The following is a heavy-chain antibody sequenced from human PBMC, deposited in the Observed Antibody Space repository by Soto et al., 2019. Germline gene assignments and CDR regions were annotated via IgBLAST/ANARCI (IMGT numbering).Heavy chain of an antibody. CDR2: IYHSGST. D-gene: IGHD3-22*01. CDR3: ARVWSVVVIIFDY. V-gene: IGHV4-4*02. CDR1: GGSISSSNW. J-gene: IGHJ4*02. Sequence: LSLTCAVSGGSISSSNWWSWVLQPPGKGLEWIGEIYHSGSTNYNPSLKSRVTISVDKSKNQFSLKLSSVTAADTAVYYCARVWSVVVIIFDYWGQGTLVTVSS.